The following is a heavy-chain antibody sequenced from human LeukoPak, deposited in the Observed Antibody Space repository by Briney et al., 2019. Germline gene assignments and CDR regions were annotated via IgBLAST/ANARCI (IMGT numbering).Heavy chain of an antibody. Sequence: GGSLRLSCAASGFSFNIYTMTWVRQAPGKGLEWVSSISSSGSYISQADSLKGRFTISRDNAQNSLYLQMNSLRAEDTAVYYCARGALYDSSGNRYFQPWGQGTLVTVSS. V-gene: IGHV3-21*01. CDR3: ARGALYDSSGNRYFQP. J-gene: IGHJ1*01. CDR1: GFSFNIYT. CDR2: ISSSGSYI. D-gene: IGHD3-22*01.